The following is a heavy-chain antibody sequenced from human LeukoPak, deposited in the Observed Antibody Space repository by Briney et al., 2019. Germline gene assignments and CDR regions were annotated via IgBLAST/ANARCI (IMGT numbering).Heavy chain of an antibody. D-gene: IGHD2-15*01. V-gene: IGHV4-34*01. CDR3: ARGRGYCSGGSCYYFDY. Sequence: PSETLSLTCAVYGGSFSGYYWSWIRQPLGKGLEWIGEINHSGSTNYNPSLKSRVTISVDTSKNQFSLKLSSVTAADTAVYYCARGRGYCSGGSCYYFDYWGQGTLVTVSS. CDR2: INHSGST. J-gene: IGHJ4*02. CDR1: GGSFSGYY.